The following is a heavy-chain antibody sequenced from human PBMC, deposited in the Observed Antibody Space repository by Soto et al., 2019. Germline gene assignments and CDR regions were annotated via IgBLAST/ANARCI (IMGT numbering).Heavy chain of an antibody. J-gene: IGHJ4*02. CDR2: INPSGGST. D-gene: IGHD6-19*01. V-gene: IGHV1-46*01. CDR3: ARLERGKYSSGWYVIDY. CDR1: GYTFTSYY. Sequence: ASVKVSCKASGYTFTSYYMHWVRQAPGQGLEWIGIINPSGGSTRYAQKFQGRVTMTRDTSTSTVYMELSSLISDDTAVYYCARLERGKYSSGWYVIDYWGQGTLVTVSS.